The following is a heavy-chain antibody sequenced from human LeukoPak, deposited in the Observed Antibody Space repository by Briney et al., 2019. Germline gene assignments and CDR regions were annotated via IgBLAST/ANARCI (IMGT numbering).Heavy chain of an antibody. J-gene: IGHJ4*02. V-gene: IGHV3-30-3*01. CDR2: ISHDGSNK. Sequence: GRSLRLPCAASGFTFSTYAMHWVRQAPGKGLEWVAVISHDGSNKYYAESVKGRFTVSRDNSKNTLYLQMSDLTSDDTAVYYCVRGGSPTVTLEYWGQGTLVTVPS. CDR3: VRGGSPTVTLEY. CDR1: GFTFSTYA. D-gene: IGHD4-17*01.